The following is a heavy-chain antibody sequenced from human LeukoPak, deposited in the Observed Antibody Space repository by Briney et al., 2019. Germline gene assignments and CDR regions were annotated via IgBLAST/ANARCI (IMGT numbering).Heavy chain of an antibody. CDR3: ARDSEGDGWGWFDS. V-gene: IGHV1-3*01. CDR1: GYTFTSYA. Sequence: ASVKVSCKASGYTFTSYAMHWVRQAPGQRLEWMGWINAGNGNTKYSQKFQGRVTITRDTSASTAYMELSSLRSEDTAVYYCARDSEGDGWGWFDSWGQGTLVTVSS. J-gene: IGHJ5*01. D-gene: IGHD3-10*01. CDR2: INAGNGNT.